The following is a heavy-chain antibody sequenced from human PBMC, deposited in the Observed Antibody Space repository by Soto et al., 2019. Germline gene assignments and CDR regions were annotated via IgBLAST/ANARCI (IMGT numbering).Heavy chain of an antibody. CDR3: ARGGCSGGSCYRPVLSA. V-gene: IGHV4-34*02. Sequence: QVQLQQWGAGLLKPSETLSLTCAVYGGSFSDYYWSWIRQPPGKGLEWIGEINHSGSTIYNPSLKSRVTMSVDTSEIQFSLNLTSVTAADTAVYYCARGGCSGGSCYRPVLSAWGQGTLVTVSS. CDR1: GGSFSDYY. D-gene: IGHD2-15*01. J-gene: IGHJ5*02. CDR2: INHSGST.